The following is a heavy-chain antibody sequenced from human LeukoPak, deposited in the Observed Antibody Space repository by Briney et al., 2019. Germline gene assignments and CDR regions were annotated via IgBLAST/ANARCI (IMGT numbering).Heavy chain of an antibody. CDR3: AKEYFMVSTPSRGYFDY. CDR2: ISDDGSKK. CDR1: GFTFSSYG. V-gene: IGHV3-30*18. Sequence: PGGSLRLSCAASGFTFSSYGMHWVRQAPGKGLEWVAVISDDGSKKYYADSVKGRFTISRDNSKNTLYLQMTSPRAEDTAVYSCAKEYFMVSTPSRGYFDYWGQGTLVTVSS. D-gene: IGHD3-10*01. J-gene: IGHJ4*02.